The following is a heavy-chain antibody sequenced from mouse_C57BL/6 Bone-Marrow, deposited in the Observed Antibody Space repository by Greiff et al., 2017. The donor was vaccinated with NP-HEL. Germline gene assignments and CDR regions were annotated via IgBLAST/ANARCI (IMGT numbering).Heavy chain of an antibody. CDR2: INPSSGYT. V-gene: IGHV1-7*01. Sequence: QVQLQQSGAELAKPGASVKLSCKASGYTFTSYWMHWVKQRHGQGLEWIGYINPSSGYTKYNQKFKDKATLTADKSSSTAYMQLSSLTHEDSAVYYCAIQTTVVANTPYYYAMDDWGQGTSVTVSS. CDR3: AIQTTVVANTPYYYAMDD. D-gene: IGHD1-1*01. J-gene: IGHJ4*01. CDR1: GYTFTSYW.